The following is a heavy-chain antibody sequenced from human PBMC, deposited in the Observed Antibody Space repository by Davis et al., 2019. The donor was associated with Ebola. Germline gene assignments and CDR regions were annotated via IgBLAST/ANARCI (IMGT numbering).Heavy chain of an antibody. CDR2: VYYSGST. CDR3: ARVEYSWNDEY. J-gene: IGHJ4*02. CDR1: GGSISSSSYY. V-gene: IGHV4-39*01. Sequence: PSETLSLTCTVSGGSISSSSYYWGWIRQPPGKGLEWIGSVYYSGSTYYNPSLKSRVTMSVDTSKNQFSLRLTSVTAADTAVYYCARVEYSWNDEYWGQGTLVTVSS. D-gene: IGHD1-1*01.